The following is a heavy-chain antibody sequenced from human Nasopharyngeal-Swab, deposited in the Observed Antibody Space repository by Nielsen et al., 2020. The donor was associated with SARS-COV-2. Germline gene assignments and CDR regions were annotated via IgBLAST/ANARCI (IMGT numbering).Heavy chain of an antibody. CDR3: ARDVGGFDY. J-gene: IGHJ4*02. V-gene: IGHV3-23*01. CDR2: ISGSGGST. CDR1: GFTFSSYA. Sequence: LSLTCAASGFTFSSYAMSWVRQAPGKGLEWVSAISGSGGSTYYADSVKGRFTISRDNSKNTLYLQMNSLRAEDTAVYYCARDVGGFDYWGQGTLVTVSS. D-gene: IGHD3-16*01.